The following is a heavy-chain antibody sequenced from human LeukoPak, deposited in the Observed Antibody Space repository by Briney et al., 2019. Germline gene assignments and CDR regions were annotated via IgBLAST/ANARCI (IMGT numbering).Heavy chain of an antibody. CDR1: GFSLNTYS. D-gene: IGHD3-10*01. Sequence: PGGSLRLSCSASGFSLNTYSMNWVRQAPGKGLELVSYISSSSTTIYYADSVKGRFTISRDNAKNSVYLQMNSLRAEDTAVYHCAAGGDYYYHMDVWGKGTTVTVSS. CDR3: AAGGDYYYHMDV. V-gene: IGHV3-48*04. CDR2: ISSSSTTI. J-gene: IGHJ6*03.